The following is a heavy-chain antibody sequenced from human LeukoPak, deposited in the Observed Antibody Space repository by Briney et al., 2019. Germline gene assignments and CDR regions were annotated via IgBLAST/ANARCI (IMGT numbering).Heavy chain of an antibody. D-gene: IGHD3-3*01. CDR2: VRYDQSAT. Sequence: GGSLRLSCAASGFNFSIYGMHWVRQAPGKGLEWVTFVRYDQSATVYADSVQGRFAISRDSSKNTVYLQMNSLRVEDTALYFCVKDQGECPGSRCYLRFLEYWGQGTLVIVSS. J-gene: IGHJ4*02. CDR1: GFNFSIYG. CDR3: VKDQGECPGSRCYLRFLEY. V-gene: IGHV3-30*02.